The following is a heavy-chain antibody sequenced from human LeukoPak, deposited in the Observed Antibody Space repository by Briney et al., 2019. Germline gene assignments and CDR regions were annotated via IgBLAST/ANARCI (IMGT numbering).Heavy chain of an antibody. CDR2: IYYSGST. D-gene: IGHD3-22*01. Sequence: PSETLSLTCTVSGGSISSSSYYWGWIRQPPGKGLEWIGSIYYSGSTYYNPSLKRRVTISVDTSKNQFSLKLSSVTAADTAVYYCARPRRNYYDSSGYYLDAFDIWGQGTMVTVSS. CDR1: GGSISSSSYY. V-gene: IGHV4-39*01. CDR3: ARPRRNYYDSSGYYLDAFDI. J-gene: IGHJ3*02.